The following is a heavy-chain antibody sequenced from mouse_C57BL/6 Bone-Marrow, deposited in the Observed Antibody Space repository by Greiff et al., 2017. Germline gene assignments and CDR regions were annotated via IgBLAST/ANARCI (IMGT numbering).Heavy chain of an antibody. CDR2: ILPGSGST. CDR1: GYTFTGYW. D-gene: IGHD2-5*01. J-gene: IGHJ3*01. V-gene: IGHV1-9*01. Sequence: QVHLQQSGAELMKPGASVKLSCKATGYTFTGYWIEWVKQRPGHGLEWIGAILPGSGSTNYNEKCKGKATFTADTSSHTAYMKLSSLTTEDSAIYYGASGEYSNSFAYWGQGTLVTVSA. CDR3: ASGEYSNSFAY.